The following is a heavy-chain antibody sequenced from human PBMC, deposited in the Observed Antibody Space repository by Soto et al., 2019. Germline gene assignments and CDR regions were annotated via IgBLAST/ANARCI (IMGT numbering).Heavy chain of an antibody. CDR1: GFTFSSYA. Sequence: EVQLLESGGGLVQPGGSLRLSCAASGFTFSSYAMSWVRQAPGKGLEWVSAISGSGGSTYYADSVKGRFTISRDTSKITLYLQMNSLRAQDTAVYYCAKDMVLGVIPPILDYWGQGTLVTVSS. CDR3: AKDMVLGVIPPILDY. V-gene: IGHV3-23*01. CDR2: ISGSGGST. J-gene: IGHJ4*02. D-gene: IGHD3-10*01.